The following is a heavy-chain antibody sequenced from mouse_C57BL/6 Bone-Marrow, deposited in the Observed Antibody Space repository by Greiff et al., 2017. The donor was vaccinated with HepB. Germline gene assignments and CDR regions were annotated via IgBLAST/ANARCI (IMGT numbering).Heavy chain of an antibody. V-gene: IGHV5-4*01. CDR1: GFTFSSYA. CDR2: ISDGGSYT. CDR3: ARGPHYYGSLYYFDY. J-gene: IGHJ2*01. Sequence: EVQWVESGGGLVKPGGSLKLSCAASGFTFSSYAMSWVRQTPEKRLEWVATISDGGSYTYYPDNVKGRFTISRDNAKNNLYLQMSHLKSEDTAMYYCARGPHYYGSLYYFDYWGQGTTLTVSS. D-gene: IGHD1-1*01.